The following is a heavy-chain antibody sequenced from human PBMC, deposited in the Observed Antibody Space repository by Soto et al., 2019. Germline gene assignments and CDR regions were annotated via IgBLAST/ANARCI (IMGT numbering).Heavy chain of an antibody. V-gene: IGHV3-23*01. J-gene: IGHJ3*02. Sequence: GGSLRLSCAASGFTFSSYAMSWVRQAPGKGLEWVSAISGSGGSTYYADSVKGRFTISRDNSKNTLYLQMNSLRAEDTAVYYCAKRQTSLWFGESDAFDIWGQGTMVTVAS. CDR3: AKRQTSLWFGESDAFDI. CDR1: GFTFSSYA. D-gene: IGHD3-10*01. CDR2: ISGSGGST.